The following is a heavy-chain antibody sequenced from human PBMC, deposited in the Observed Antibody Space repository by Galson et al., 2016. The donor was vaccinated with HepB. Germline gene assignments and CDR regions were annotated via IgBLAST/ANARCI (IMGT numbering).Heavy chain of an antibody. J-gene: IGHJ6*02. CDR2: IYYSGST. V-gene: IGHV4-59*01. D-gene: IGHD3-16*01. CDR1: GGSISNYY. CDR3: ARGLGGPHAWGSYPMGGYYYYGLDV. Sequence: SETLSLTCTVSGGSISNYYWSWIRQPPGKGLEWIGYIYYSGSTNYNPSLKSRVTISVDTSKNQFSLKLSSVTAADTAVYYCARGLGGPHAWGSYPMGGYYYYGLDVWGQGTTVIVSS.